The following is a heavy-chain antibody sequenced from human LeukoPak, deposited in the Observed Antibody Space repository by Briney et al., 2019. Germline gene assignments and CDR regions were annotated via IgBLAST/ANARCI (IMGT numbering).Heavy chain of an antibody. D-gene: IGHD3-10*01. Sequence: SETLSLTCAVYGGSFSGYYWSWIRQPPGKGLEWIGKINHSGSTNYNPSLKSRVTISVDTSKNQFSLKLSSVTAADTAVYYCARGTETYYYGSGSYYFDYWGQGTLVTVSS. CDR1: GGSFSGYY. CDR2: INHSGST. CDR3: ARGTETYYYGSGSYYFDY. V-gene: IGHV4-34*01. J-gene: IGHJ4*02.